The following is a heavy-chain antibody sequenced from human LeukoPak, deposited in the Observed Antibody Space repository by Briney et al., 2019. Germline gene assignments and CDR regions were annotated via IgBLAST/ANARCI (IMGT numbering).Heavy chain of an antibody. CDR1: GFIFDDYV. D-gene: IGHD2-2*01. J-gene: IGHJ6*02. CDR2: ISWNGDTM. V-gene: IGHV3-9*01. CDR3: AKDKVVVAYDGMDV. Sequence: PGRSLRVSCASSGFIFDDYVMYWVRQARGKGLEWVAGISWNGDTMGYADSVKGRFTISSDNTKNSTYLQLNSLSTEDTALYYCAKDKVVVAYDGMDVWGQGTTVTVSS.